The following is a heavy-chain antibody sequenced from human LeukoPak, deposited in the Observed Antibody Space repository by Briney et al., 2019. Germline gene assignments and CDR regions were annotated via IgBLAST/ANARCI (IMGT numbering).Heavy chain of an antibody. V-gene: IGHV3-30*02. CDR1: GYTFSSYG. D-gene: IGHD3-9*01. Sequence: GGSLRLSCAASGYTFSSYGVHWVRQAPGKGLEWVAFIRFDGTIKDYADSVKGRFTISRDNSKNKLNLLMNSLRVEDTGMYYCARVRGNILEPQKALRGRFSPWGRAPLATSSS. J-gene: IGHJ5*02. CDR2: IRFDGTIK. CDR3: ARVRGNILEPQKALRGRFSP.